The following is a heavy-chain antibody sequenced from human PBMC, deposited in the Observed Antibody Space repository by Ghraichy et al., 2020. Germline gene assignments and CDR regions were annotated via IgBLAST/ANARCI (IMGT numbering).Heavy chain of an antibody. D-gene: IGHD3-10*01. CDR1: GGSISSSSYY. V-gene: IGHV4-39*01. J-gene: IGHJ6*02. Sequence: SETLSLTCTVSGGSISSSSYYWGWIRQPPGKGLEWIGSIYYSGSTYYNPSLKSRVTISVDTSKNQFSLKLSSVTAADTAVYYCALSIVRGVRGWSLYYYGMDVWGQGTTVTVSS. CDR2: IYYSGST. CDR3: ALSIVRGVRGWSLYYYGMDV.